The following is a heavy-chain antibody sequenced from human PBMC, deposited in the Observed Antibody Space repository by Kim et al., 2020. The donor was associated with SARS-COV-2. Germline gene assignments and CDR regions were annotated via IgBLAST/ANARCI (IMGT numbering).Heavy chain of an antibody. D-gene: IGHD6-19*01. V-gene: IGHV3-23*01. CDR3: AQTIAVAGMPQYVDY. J-gene: IGHJ4*02. CDR2: ISGSGGTT. Sequence: GGSLRLSCAASGFTFSSYAMSWVRQAPGKGLEWVSVISGSGGTTYYADSVKGRFTISRDNSKNTLYLQMHSLRAEDTAVYYCAQTIAVAGMPQYVDYWGQGTLVTVSS. CDR1: GFTFSSYA.